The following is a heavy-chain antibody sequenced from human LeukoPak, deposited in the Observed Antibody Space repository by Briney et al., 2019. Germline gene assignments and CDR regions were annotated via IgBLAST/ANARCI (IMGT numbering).Heavy chain of an antibody. CDR2: INQDGSEK. Sequence: GGSLRLSCAASGFTFSSYWMSWVRQAPGKGLEWVANINQDGSEKYYVDSVKGRFTISRDNAKNSVYLQMNRLRAEDTAVYYCARDHGFSYYYYYMDVWGKGTTVTVSS. J-gene: IGHJ6*03. D-gene: IGHD3-3*01. CDR1: GFTFSSYW. V-gene: IGHV3-7*01. CDR3: ARDHGFSYYYYYMDV.